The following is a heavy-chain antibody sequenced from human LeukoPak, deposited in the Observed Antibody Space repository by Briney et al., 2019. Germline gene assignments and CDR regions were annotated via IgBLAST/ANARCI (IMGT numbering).Heavy chain of an antibody. V-gene: IGHV4-34*01. Sequence: SETLSLTCAVYGGSFSGYYWSRIRQPPGKGLEWIGEINHSGSTNYNPYLKSRVTISVDTSKNQFSLKLSSVTAADTAVYYCARASPGIAAAGTLRNNWFDPWGQGTLVTVSS. CDR2: INHSGST. D-gene: IGHD6-13*01. CDR3: ARASPGIAAAGTLRNNWFDP. CDR1: GGSFSGYY. J-gene: IGHJ5*02.